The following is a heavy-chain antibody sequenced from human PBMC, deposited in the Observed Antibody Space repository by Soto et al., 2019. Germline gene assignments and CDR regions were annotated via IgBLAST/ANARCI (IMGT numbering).Heavy chain of an antibody. V-gene: IGHV1-8*01. CDR1: GYTFSDFD. CDR2: MNAKSGDT. CDR3: ARGNPFNYAGFDV. Sequence: VASVKVSCKASGYTFSDFDINWLRQASGQGPEWMGWMNAKSGDTFFAQRFQGKFNMTWDTSLSTAYMEAGSLTSDDTAMYYCARGNPFNYAGFDVWGQGTTVTVSS. D-gene: IGHD3-16*01. J-gene: IGHJ6*02.